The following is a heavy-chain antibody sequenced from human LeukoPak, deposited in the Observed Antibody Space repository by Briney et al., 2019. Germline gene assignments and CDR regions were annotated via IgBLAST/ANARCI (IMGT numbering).Heavy chain of an antibody. CDR3: ARDKVVGPTLSDY. J-gene: IGHJ4*02. Sequence: GGSLRLSCAASGFTFSTYWMSWVRQVPGKGLEWVANIKQDGSELYYVDSVKGRFTISRDNAKNSLYLQMNSLRAEDTAVYFCARDKVVGPTLSDYWGQGTLVTVSS. CDR1: GFTFSTYW. CDR2: IKQDGSEL. D-gene: IGHD1-26*01. V-gene: IGHV3-7*01.